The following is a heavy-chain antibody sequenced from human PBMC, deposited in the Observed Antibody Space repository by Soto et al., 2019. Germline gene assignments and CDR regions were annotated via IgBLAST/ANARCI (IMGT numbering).Heavy chain of an antibody. J-gene: IGHJ6*02. CDR1: GGSISSYY. CDR2: IYYSGST. D-gene: IGHD3-3*01. Sequence: QVQLQESGPGLVKPSETLSLTCTVSGGSISSYYWSWIRQPPGKGLEWIGYIYYSGSTNYNPSLKSRVTISVDTSKNQFSLKLSSVTAADTAVYYCARGGNDFWSGYSYYYGMDVWGQGTTVTVSS. V-gene: IGHV4-59*01. CDR3: ARGGNDFWSGYSYYYGMDV.